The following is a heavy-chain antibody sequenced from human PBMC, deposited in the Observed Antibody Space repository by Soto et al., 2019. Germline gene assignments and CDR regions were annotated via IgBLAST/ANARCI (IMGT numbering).Heavy chain of an antibody. Sequence: ASVNLSCKASGYTFTNCGISLVRQAPGQGLEWMGWISAYNGNTNYAQKFQGRVTMTTDTSTSTAYMEVRSLRFDDTAVYYCARGGPPIDYWGQGTPVTVSS. J-gene: IGHJ4*02. V-gene: IGHV1-18*01. CDR2: ISAYNGNT. CDR1: GYTFTNCG. CDR3: ARGGPPIDY. D-gene: IGHD3-16*01.